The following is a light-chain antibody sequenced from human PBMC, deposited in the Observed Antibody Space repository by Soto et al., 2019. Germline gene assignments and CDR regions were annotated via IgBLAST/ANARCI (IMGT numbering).Light chain of an antibody. Sequence: QSALTQPPSVSASPGQSVTISCTGTSSDVGSYDRVSWYQQPPGTAPKLMIYEVSNRPSGVPDRFSGSKSGNTASLTISGLQAEDEAEYFCASYTTSSAFVVFGGGTKVTVL. CDR1: SSDVGSYDR. CDR3: ASYTTSSAFVV. V-gene: IGLV2-18*02. CDR2: EVS. J-gene: IGLJ2*01.